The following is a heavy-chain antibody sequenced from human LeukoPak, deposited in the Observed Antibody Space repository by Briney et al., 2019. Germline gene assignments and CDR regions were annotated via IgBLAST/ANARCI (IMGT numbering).Heavy chain of an antibody. V-gene: IGHV1-2*02. CDR2: INPNSGGT. D-gene: IGHD6-13*01. CDR3: ASRPSRGIAVDY. Sequence: ASVKVSCKASGYTFTGYYMHWVQQAPGQGLEWMGWINPNSGGTNYAQKFQGRVTMTGDTSISTAYMELSRLRSDDTAVYYCASRPSRGIAVDYWGQGTLVTVSS. J-gene: IGHJ4*02. CDR1: GYTFTGYY.